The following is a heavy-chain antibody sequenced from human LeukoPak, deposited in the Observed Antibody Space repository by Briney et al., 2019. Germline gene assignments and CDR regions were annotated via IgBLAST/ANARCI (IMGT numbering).Heavy chain of an antibody. CDR2: IGTAGDT. Sequence: TGGSLRFSCAASGFTFSSYDMHWVRQATGKGLEWISAIGTAGDTYYPGSVKGRFTISRENAKNSLYLQMNSLRAGDTAVSYSARAGCSSTSCYSGTDAFDIWGQGTMVTVSS. V-gene: IGHV3-13*01. CDR3: ARAGCSSTSCYSGTDAFDI. CDR1: GFTFSSYD. J-gene: IGHJ3*02. D-gene: IGHD2-2*01.